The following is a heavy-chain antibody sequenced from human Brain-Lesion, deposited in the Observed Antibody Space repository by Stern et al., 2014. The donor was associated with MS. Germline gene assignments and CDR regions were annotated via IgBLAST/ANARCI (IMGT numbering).Heavy chain of an antibody. Sequence: VHLVESGPGLVKPSQTLSLSCTVSGGSISSGGYYWSWIRQPAGKGLEWIGRIFNSGSTIYNPSLKSRVPISIDTSKNQFSLRLNSMTAADTAVYYCARGRVVPGFQYYATDVWGQGTTVIVSS. CDR2: IFNSGST. CDR1: GGSISSGGYY. J-gene: IGHJ6*02. D-gene: IGHD2-2*01. V-gene: IGHV4-61*02. CDR3: ARGRVVPGFQYYATDV.